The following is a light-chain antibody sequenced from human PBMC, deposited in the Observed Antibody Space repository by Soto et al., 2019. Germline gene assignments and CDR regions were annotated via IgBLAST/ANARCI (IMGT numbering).Light chain of an antibody. J-gene: IGLJ3*02. CDR3: QTWGTGIQV. CDR2: LNSDGSH. V-gene: IGLV4-69*01. Sequence: QSVLTQSPSASASLGASVKLTCTLSRGHSSYAIAWHQQQPEKGPRYLMKLNSDGSHSKGDGIPDRFSGSSSGAERYLTISGLQSEDEADYYCQTWGTGIQVFGGGTKLTVL. CDR1: RGHSSYA.